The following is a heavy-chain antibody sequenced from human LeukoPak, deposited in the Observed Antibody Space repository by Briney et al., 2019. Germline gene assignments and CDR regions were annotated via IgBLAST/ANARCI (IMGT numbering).Heavy chain of an antibody. Sequence: PGGSLRLSCGASGFTLSSNWMTWDRQAPGRGLEWVASINQDGSVKYYVDSVKGRFTISRDNARNSLSLQMNSLGVEDTAVYFCARWGQTSGYYYVDNWGQGTLVTVSS. CDR1: GFTLSSNW. V-gene: IGHV3-7*01. J-gene: IGHJ4*02. D-gene: IGHD5-12*01. CDR3: ARWGQTSGYYYVDN. CDR2: INQDGSVK.